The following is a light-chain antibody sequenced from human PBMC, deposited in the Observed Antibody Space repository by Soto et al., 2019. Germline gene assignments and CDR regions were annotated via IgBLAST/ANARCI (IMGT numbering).Light chain of an antibody. V-gene: IGLV2-14*01. CDR2: EVS. Sequence: QSVLTQPASVSGCPGQSITISCTGTSSDVGGYNYVCWYQQHPGKAPKLMIYEVSNRPSGVSNRFSGSKSGNTASLTISGLQAEDEADYYCSSFTSGSTLFGTGTKV. CDR1: SSDVGGYNY. CDR3: SSFTSGSTL. J-gene: IGLJ1*01.